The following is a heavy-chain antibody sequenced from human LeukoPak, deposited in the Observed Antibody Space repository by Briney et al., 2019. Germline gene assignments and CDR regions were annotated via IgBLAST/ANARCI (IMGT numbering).Heavy chain of an antibody. Sequence: PGGSLRLSCAASGFTFSSYAMSWVRQAPGKGLEWVSAISGSGGSTYYADSVEGRFTISRDNSKNTLYLQMNSLRAEDTAVYYCAKDSFWSGYFRDFDYWGQGTLVTVSS. J-gene: IGHJ4*02. CDR3: AKDSFWSGYFRDFDY. D-gene: IGHD3-3*01. CDR1: GFTFSSYA. V-gene: IGHV3-23*01. CDR2: ISGSGGST.